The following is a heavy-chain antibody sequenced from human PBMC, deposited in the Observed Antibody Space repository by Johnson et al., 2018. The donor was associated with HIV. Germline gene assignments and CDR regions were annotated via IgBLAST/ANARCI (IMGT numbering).Heavy chain of an antibody. CDR3: ARDLRSWYDDAFDI. V-gene: IGHV3-7*05. D-gene: IGHD6-13*01. J-gene: IGHJ3*02. CDR1: GFTFSSYW. Sequence: VQLVESGGGLVQPGGSLRLSCAASGFTFSSYWMSWVRQAPGKGLEWVANIKQEGSEKYYVDSVKGRFTISRDNAKNSLYLQMNSLRAEDTALYYCARDLRSWYDDAFDIWGQGTMVTVSS. CDR2: IKQEGSEK.